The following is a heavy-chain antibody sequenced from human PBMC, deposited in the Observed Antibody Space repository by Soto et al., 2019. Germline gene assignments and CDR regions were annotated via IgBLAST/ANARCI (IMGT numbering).Heavy chain of an antibody. V-gene: IGHV1-18*01. D-gene: IGHD5-12*01. CDR2: INTYNGMT. CDR1: GYTFINYH. CDR3: AKSPRGEMATD. J-gene: IGHJ4*02. Sequence: QVQLAQSGGEVKKPGASVTVSCKASGYTFINYHITWVRQAPGQGLEWMAWINTYNGMTDYAQRFQGRVTMTRDTSTSTAYMELRNLGSDATAVYFCAKSPRGEMATDWGQGTLVTVSS.